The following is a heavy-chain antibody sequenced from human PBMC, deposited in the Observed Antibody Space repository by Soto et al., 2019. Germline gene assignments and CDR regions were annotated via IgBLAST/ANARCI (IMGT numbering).Heavy chain of an antibody. D-gene: IGHD3-10*01. Sequence: SGPTLVNPTQTLTLTCTFSGFSLSTSGMCVSWIRQPPGKALEWLARIDWDDDKYYSTSLKTRLTISKDTSKNQVVLTMPNMDPVDTATYYCARTYYYGSGSYYPIMLFDYWGQGTLVTVSS. V-gene: IGHV2-70*11. CDR1: GFSLSTSGMC. J-gene: IGHJ4*02. CDR3: ARTYYYGSGSYYPIMLFDY. CDR2: IDWDDDK.